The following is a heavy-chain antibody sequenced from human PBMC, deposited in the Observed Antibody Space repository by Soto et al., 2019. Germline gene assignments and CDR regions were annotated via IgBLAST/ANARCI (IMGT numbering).Heavy chain of an antibody. CDR1: GFTFSSYA. V-gene: IGHV3-30-3*01. CDR3: ARDGGSGWSYYFDY. J-gene: IGHJ4*02. CDR2: ISYDGSNK. D-gene: IGHD6-19*01. Sequence: LRLSCAASGFTFSSYAMHWVRQAPGKGLEWVAVISYDGSNKYYADSVKGRFTISRDNSKNTLYLQMNSLRAEDTAVYYCARDGGSGWSYYFDYWGQGTLVTVSS.